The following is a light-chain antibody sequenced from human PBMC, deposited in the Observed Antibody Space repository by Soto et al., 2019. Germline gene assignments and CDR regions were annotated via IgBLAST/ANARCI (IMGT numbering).Light chain of an antibody. CDR3: GTCDSSLSAVV. CDR1: RSNIGNNY. V-gene: IGLV1-51*01. CDR2: DSN. J-gene: IGLJ2*01. Sequence: QSVLTQPPSVSAAPGQKVTISCSGSRSNIGNNYVSWYQQLPGTAPKLLIYDSNKRPSGIPDRFSGSKSGTSATLGITGLQTGDEADYYCGTCDSSLSAVVFGGGTKLTVL.